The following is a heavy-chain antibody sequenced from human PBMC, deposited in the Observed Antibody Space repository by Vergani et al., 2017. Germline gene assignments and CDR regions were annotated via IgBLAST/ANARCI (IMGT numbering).Heavy chain of an antibody. D-gene: IGHD3-3*01. V-gene: IGHV1-46*01. CDR2: INPSGGST. CDR3: ARGPGFTIFGPVGYYYGMDV. Sequence: QVQLVQSGAEVKKPGASVKVSCKASGYTFTSYYMHWVRQAPGQGLEWMGIINPSGGSTSYAQKFQGRVTMTRDTSTSTVYMELSSLGSEDTAVCYCARGPGFTIFGPVGYYYGMDVWGQGTTVTVSS. CDR1: GYTFTSYY. J-gene: IGHJ6*02.